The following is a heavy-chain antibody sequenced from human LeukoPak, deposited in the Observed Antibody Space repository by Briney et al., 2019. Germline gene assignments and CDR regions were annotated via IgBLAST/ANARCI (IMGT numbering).Heavy chain of an antibody. D-gene: IGHD3-22*01. J-gene: IGHJ4*02. Sequence: GGSLRLSCAASGFTFSSYAMSWVRQAPGKGLXXXXXXKSKTVGGTTDYAAPVKGRFTISRDDSKNTLYLQMNSLKTEDTAVYYCTTDPITMIVVVITHWGQGTLVTVSS. CDR1: GFTFSSYA. V-gene: IGHV3-15*01. CDR2: XKSKTVGGTT. CDR3: TTDPITMIVVVITH.